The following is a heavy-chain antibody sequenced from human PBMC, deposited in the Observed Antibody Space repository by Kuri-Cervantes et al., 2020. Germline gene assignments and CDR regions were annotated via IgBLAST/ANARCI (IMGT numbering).Heavy chain of an antibody. V-gene: IGHV3-48*01. CDR2: ISSSSSTI. J-gene: IGHJ4*02. D-gene: IGHD6-19*01. CDR1: GFTFSSYS. Sequence: GESLKISCAASGFTFSSYSMNWVRQAPGKGLEWVSYISSSSSTIYYADSVKGRFTISRDNAKNSLYLQMNSLRAEDTAVYYCASRIAVAGTAVEYWGQGTLVTVSS. CDR3: ASRIAVAGTAVEY.